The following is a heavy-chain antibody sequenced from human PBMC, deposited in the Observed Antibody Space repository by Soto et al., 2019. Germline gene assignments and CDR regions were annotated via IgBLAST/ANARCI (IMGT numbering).Heavy chain of an antibody. CDR1: GYTFTSYD. D-gene: IGHD6-6*01. Sequence: ASVKVSCKASGYTFTSYDINWVRQATGQGLEWMGWMNPNSGNTGYAQKYQGRVTMTRNTSISTAYMELSSLRSEDTAVYYCGRAPGGAARSPFDYWGQGTLVTVSS. CDR3: GRAPGGAARSPFDY. J-gene: IGHJ4*02. CDR2: MNPNSGNT. V-gene: IGHV1-8*01.